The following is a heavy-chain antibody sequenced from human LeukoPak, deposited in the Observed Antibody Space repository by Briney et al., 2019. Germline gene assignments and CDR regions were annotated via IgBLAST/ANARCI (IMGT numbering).Heavy chain of an antibody. CDR1: GFTFSSYW. CDR2: ITTSGSTI. J-gene: IGHJ4*02. D-gene: IGHD6-13*01. Sequence: GGSLRLSCAASGFTFSSYWMHWVRQAPGKGLECISYITTSGSTIYYADSVKGRFTISRDNAKNSLYLQMNSLRAEDTAVYYCAGQGYSSSWYFDDYWGQGTLVTVSS. V-gene: IGHV3-48*04. CDR3: AGQGYSSSWYFDDY.